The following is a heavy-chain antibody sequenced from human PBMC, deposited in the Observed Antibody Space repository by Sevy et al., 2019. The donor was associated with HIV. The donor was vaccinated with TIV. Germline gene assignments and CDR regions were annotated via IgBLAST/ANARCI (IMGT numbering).Heavy chain of an antibody. CDR2: ISSDSAYM. D-gene: IGHD3-22*01. V-gene: IGHV3-21*01. CDR1: GFTFSSYK. CDR3: ARGRRTLNYHASSGYNYYFDS. J-gene: IGHJ4*02. Sequence: GGSLRLSCAASGFTFSSYKMNWVRQAPGKGLEWISSISSDSAYMYDADSVKGRFTISRDNAKNSLDLQTNGLRAEDTAVYFCARGRRTLNYHASSGYNYYFDSWGQGTLVTVSS.